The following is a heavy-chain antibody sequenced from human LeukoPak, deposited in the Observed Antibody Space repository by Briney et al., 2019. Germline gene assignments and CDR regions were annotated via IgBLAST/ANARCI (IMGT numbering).Heavy chain of an antibody. Sequence: GGSLRLSCAASGFTFSSYAMSWVRQAPGKGLEWVSAISGSGGSTYYADSVKGRFTIPRDNSKNTLYLQMNSLRAEDTAVYYCARRHYDILTGYYSLDYWGQGTLVTVSS. CDR3: ARRHYDILTGYYSLDY. CDR1: GFTFSSYA. J-gene: IGHJ4*02. D-gene: IGHD3-9*01. V-gene: IGHV3-23*01. CDR2: ISGSGGST.